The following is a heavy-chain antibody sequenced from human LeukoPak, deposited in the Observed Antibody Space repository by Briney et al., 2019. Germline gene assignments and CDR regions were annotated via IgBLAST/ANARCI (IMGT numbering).Heavy chain of an antibody. CDR1: GGTFSRHA. J-gene: IGHJ4*02. V-gene: IGHV1-69*13. D-gene: IGHD4-17*01. CDR2: IIPNFGTP. CDR3: AARDADYEYYFDY. Sequence: SVKVSCKASGGTFSRHAISWVRQAPGQGLEWMGGIIPNFGTPHLAQNFQDRVTITADESTTTVYMEMRSLTSEDTAIFYCAARDADYEYYFDYWGQGTLVTVSS.